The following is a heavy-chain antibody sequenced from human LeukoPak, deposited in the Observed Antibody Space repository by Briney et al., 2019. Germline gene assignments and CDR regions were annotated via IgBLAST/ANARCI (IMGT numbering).Heavy chain of an antibody. V-gene: IGHV3-7*01. Sequence: GGSLRLSCAASGFTFSSYWISWVRQAPGKGLEWVANIKQDGSEKYYVDSVKGRFTISRDNTKNSLYLQMNSLRAEDTAVYYCARGDDCSGGSCYLLDYYYMDVWGKGTTVTVSS. D-gene: IGHD2-15*01. CDR3: ARGDDCSGGSCYLLDYYYMDV. CDR2: IKQDGSEK. CDR1: GFTFSSYW. J-gene: IGHJ6*03.